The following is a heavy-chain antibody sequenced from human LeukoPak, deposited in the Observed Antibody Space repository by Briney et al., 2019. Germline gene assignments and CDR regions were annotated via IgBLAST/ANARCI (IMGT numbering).Heavy chain of an antibody. CDR1: GGSISSYY. CDR3: ARHGIAAAGNIDY. J-gene: IGHJ4*02. D-gene: IGHD6-13*01. V-gene: IGHV4-59*01. Sequence: SETLSLTCTVSGGSISSYYWSWIRQPPGKGLEWIGYIFYSGSTNYNPSLKSRVTMSVDTSKNQFSLKLSSVTAADTAVYYCARHGIAAAGNIDYWGQGTLVKVSS. CDR2: IFYSGST.